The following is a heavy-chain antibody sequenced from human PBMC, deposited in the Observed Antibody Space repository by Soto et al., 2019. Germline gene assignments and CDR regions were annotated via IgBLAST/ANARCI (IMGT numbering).Heavy chain of an antibody. V-gene: IGHV3-15*01. CDR2: IKSKTDGGTT. CDR1: GFTFSNAW. Sequence: ESGGGLVKPGGSLRLSCAASGFTFSNAWMSWVRQAPGKGLEWVGRIKSKTDGGTTDYAAPVKGRFTISRDDSKNTLYLQMNSLKTEDTAVYYCTTVPLGYCSSTSCYEFDYWGQGTLVTVSS. D-gene: IGHD2-2*01. CDR3: TTVPLGYCSSTSCYEFDY. J-gene: IGHJ4*02.